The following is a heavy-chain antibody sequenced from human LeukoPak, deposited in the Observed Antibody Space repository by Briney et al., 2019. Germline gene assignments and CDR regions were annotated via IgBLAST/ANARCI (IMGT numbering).Heavy chain of an antibody. CDR3: ASFSGIAAAFLDY. V-gene: IGHV3-7*01. J-gene: IGHJ4*02. CDR2: IKQDGSEK. D-gene: IGHD6-13*01. Sequence: GGSPRLSCAASGFTFSSYWMSWVRQAPERGLEWVANIKQDGSEKYYVDSVKGRFTISRDNAKNSLYLQMNSLRAEDTAVYYCASFSGIAAAFLDYWGQGTLVTVSS. CDR1: GFTFSSYW.